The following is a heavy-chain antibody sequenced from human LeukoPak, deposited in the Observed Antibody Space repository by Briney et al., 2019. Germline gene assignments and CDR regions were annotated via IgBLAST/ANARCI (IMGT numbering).Heavy chain of an antibody. CDR3: AIEVEISTITPLN. D-gene: IGHD5-24*01. V-gene: IGHV1-2*02. Sequence: ASVKVSCKASGYTFTSYYMHWVRQTPGRGLEWMGLINPNSGDTKYPQKFQGRVTMTRDTSISTVYMELSSLRSDDTALYYCAIEVEISTITPLNWGQGTLVTVPS. CDR1: GYTFTSYY. J-gene: IGHJ4*02. CDR2: INPNSGDT.